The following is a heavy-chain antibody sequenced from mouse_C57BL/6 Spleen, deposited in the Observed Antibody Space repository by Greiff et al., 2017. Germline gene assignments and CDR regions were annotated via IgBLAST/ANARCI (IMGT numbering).Heavy chain of an antibody. J-gene: IGHJ3*01. CDR1: GYTFTSYW. D-gene: IGHD2-3*01. CDR2: IDPSDSET. Sequence: VQLQQPGAELVRPGSSVKLSCKASGYTFTSYWMHWVKQRPIQSLEWIGNIDPSDSETNYNQKFKDKATLTVDKSSSTAYMQLSSLTSEDSAVYYCARDGYYGGFSYWGQGTLVTVSA. CDR3: ARDGYYGGFSY. V-gene: IGHV1-52*01.